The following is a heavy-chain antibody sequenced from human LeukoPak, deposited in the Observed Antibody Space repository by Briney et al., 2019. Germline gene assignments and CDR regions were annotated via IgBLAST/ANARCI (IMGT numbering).Heavy chain of an antibody. D-gene: IGHD3-10*01. CDR3: VRDVFGDY. Sequence: GGSLRLSCAASGFTFSSYAMSWVRQAPGKGLEYVSVISSDGGSTYYANSVKGRFTISRDNSKNTLYLQMSSLRAEDTAVYYCVRDVFGDYWGQGTLVTVSS. CDR1: GFTFSSYA. J-gene: IGHJ4*02. CDR2: ISSDGGST. V-gene: IGHV3-64D*06.